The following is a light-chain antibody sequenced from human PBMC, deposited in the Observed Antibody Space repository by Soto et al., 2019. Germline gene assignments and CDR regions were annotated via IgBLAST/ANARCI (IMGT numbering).Light chain of an antibody. CDR3: QQYNSYWT. J-gene: IGKJ1*01. Sequence: IQMTQSHSTLSASVGYRVTITCRASQRISSWLAWYQQKPGKAPKLLIYKASNLESGVPSRFSGIGSGTEFTLTISSLQPDDFATYYCQQYNSYWTFGQGTKVDIK. CDR1: QRISSW. CDR2: KAS. V-gene: IGKV1-5*03.